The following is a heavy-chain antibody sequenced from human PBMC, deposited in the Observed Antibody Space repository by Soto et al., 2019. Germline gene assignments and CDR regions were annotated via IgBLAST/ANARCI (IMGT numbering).Heavy chain of an antibody. CDR2: IIPIFGTA. J-gene: IGHJ4*02. V-gene: IGHV1-69*13. D-gene: IGHD3-22*01. CDR1: GGTFSSYA. Sequence: SVKVSCKASGGTFSSYAISWVRQAPGQGLEWMGGIIPIFGTANYAQKFQGRVTLTADESTSTAYMELSSLRSEDTAVYYCASLVYYYDSSGYYPFDYWGQGTLVTVSS. CDR3: ASLVYYYDSSGYYPFDY.